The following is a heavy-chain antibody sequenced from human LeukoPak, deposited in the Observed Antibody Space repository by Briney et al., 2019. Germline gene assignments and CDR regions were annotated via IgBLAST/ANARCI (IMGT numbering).Heavy chain of an antibody. D-gene: IGHD4-23*01. V-gene: IGHV3-74*01. CDR1: GYSFSNYW. CDR3: ARDNGGIDY. J-gene: IGHJ4*02. Sequence: GGSLRLSCAASGYSFSNYWMHWVRQAPGKGLVWVSHINNDGSSTNYADSVKGRFTVSRDNAKNTLYLQMNSLRAEDTAMYYRARDNGGIDYWGQGALVTVSS. CDR2: INNDGSST.